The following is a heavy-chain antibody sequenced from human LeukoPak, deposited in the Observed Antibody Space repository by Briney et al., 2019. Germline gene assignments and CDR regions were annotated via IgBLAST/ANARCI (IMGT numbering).Heavy chain of an antibody. Sequence: GGSLRLSCAASGFTFSSYAMHWVRQAPGKGLEWVAVISYDGSNKYYADSVKGRFTISRDNSKNTLYLQMNSLRAEDTAVYYCAKRAVVVYNPKYYFDYWGQGTLVTVSS. D-gene: IGHD2-2*01. V-gene: IGHV3-30-3*02. CDR2: ISYDGSNK. J-gene: IGHJ4*02. CDR3: AKRAVVVYNPKYYFDY. CDR1: GFTFSSYA.